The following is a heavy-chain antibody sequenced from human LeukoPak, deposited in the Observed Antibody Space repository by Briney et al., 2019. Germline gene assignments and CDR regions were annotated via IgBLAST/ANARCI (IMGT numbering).Heavy chain of an antibody. Sequence: AGGSLRLSCAASGFTYSIYAMSWVRQAPGKGLEVVSSISASGDTTYYADSVEGRFSISRDNSKNTLYLQMNSLRAEDTAVYYCANNWNLDYWGQGTLVTVSS. D-gene: IGHD1-20*01. CDR3: ANNWNLDY. V-gene: IGHV3-23*01. CDR1: GFTYSIYA. CDR2: ISASGDTT. J-gene: IGHJ4*02.